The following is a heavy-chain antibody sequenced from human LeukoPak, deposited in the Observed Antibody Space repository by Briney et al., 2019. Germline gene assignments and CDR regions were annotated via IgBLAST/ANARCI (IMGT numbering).Heavy chain of an antibody. CDR2: FYNSGNI. V-gene: IGHV4-4*07. CDR1: GDSTSSFY. CDR3: ARDNPVDYYNNYGMDV. J-gene: IGHJ6*02. Sequence: PSETLSLTCIVSGDSTSSFYWNWIRQSAGKGLEWIGRFYNSGNIKYNPSLKSRVTMSVDTSQKHFSLKLSSVTAADTAVYYCARDNPVDYYNNYGMDVWGQGITVTVSS.